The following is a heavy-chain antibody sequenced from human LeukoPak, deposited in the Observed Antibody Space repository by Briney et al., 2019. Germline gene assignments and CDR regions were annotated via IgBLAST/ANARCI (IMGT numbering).Heavy chain of an antibody. V-gene: IGHV4-61*02. CDR1: GGSISSGSYY. Sequence: PSETLSLTCTVSGGSISSGSYYWSWIRQPAGKGLEWIGRIYTSGSTNYNPSLKSRVTISVDTSKNQFSLKLSSVTAADTAVYYCARDQSVYSYGSHFDYWGQGTLVTVSS. CDR2: IYTSGST. D-gene: IGHD5-18*01. J-gene: IGHJ4*02. CDR3: ARDQSVYSYGSHFDY.